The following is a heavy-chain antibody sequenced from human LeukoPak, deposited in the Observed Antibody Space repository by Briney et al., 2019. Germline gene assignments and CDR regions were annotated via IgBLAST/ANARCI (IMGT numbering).Heavy chain of an antibody. J-gene: IGHJ5*02. CDR3: ARGNDPRWAGWFDP. CDR1: GGSISSYY. V-gene: IGHV4-59*01. D-gene: IGHD4-23*01. Sequence: PSETLSLICSVSGGSISSYYWSWIRQPPGKGLEWIGYIYYSGSTNYNPSLKSRVTISVDTSKNQFSLKLSSVTAADTAVYYCARGNDPRWAGWFDPWGQGTLVTVSS. CDR2: IYYSGST.